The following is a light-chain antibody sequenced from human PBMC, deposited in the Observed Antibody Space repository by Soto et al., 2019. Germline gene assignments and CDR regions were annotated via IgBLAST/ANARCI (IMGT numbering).Light chain of an antibody. CDR1: SSNIGAGYD. CDR3: QTYDPGVSGSR. J-gene: IGLJ2*01. CDR2: GNI. Sequence: QSVLTQPPSVSGAPGQRGALSCAWTSSNIGAGYDVHWYQHLPGTAPKLLIFGNINRPAGFPDRFSGSKSGTSASLAISGLQAEDERYYYCQTYDPGVSGSRFGGATQLTVL. V-gene: IGLV1-40*01.